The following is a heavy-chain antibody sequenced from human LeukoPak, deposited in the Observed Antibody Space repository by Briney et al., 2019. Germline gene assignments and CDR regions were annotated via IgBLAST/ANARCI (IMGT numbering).Heavy chain of an antibody. V-gene: IGHV3-30*18. J-gene: IGHJ4*02. Sequence: GVLRLSCAVSGFTFSSYGMHWVRQAPGKGLEWVAVISYDGSNKYFADSVKGRFTISRDNSKNTLYLQMNSLRAEDTAVYYCAKGRSGYYYDSSGYYLFDYWGQGTLVTVSS. D-gene: IGHD3-22*01. CDR3: AKGRSGYYYDSSGYYLFDY. CDR1: GFTFSSYG. CDR2: ISYDGSNK.